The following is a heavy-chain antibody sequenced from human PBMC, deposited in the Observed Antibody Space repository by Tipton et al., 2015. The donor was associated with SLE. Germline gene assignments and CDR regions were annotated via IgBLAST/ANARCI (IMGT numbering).Heavy chain of an antibody. CDR2: NYYSGST. V-gene: IGHV4-59*12. J-gene: IGHJ4*02. Sequence: LRLSCTVSGGSISSYYWSWIRQPPGKGLEWIGYNYYSGSTNYNPSLKSRVTISVDTSKNQFSLKLSSVTAADTAVYYCARGPPFDFWGQGTLVTVSS. CDR3: ARGPPFDF. CDR1: GGSISSYY.